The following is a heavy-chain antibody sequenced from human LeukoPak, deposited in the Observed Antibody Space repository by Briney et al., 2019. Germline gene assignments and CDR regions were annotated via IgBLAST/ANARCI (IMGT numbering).Heavy chain of an antibody. D-gene: IGHD5-24*01. J-gene: IGHJ4*02. CDR2: IYSGGST. CDR3: ARVGSYKFDY. CDR1: GFTVSSNH. Sequence: PGGSLRLSCAGSGFTVSSNHMSWVRQAPGKGLEWVSIIYSGGSTYCADSVKGRFTISRDNSENTLYLQMNSLRGEDTAVYYCARVGSYKFDYWGQGTLVTVSS. V-gene: IGHV3-53*01.